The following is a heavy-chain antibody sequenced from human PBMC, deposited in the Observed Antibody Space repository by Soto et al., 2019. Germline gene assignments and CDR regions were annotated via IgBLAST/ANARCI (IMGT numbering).Heavy chain of an antibody. D-gene: IGHD3-22*01. J-gene: IGHJ5*02. Sequence: GGSLRLSCAASGFTFSSYSMNWVRQAPGKGLEWASSISSSSSYIYYADSVKGRFTISRDNAKNSLYLQMNSLRAEDTAVYYCARDKTHYYDSSGYYLRWFDPWGQGTLVTVSS. CDR2: ISSSSSYI. CDR3: ARDKTHYYDSSGYYLRWFDP. V-gene: IGHV3-21*01. CDR1: GFTFSSYS.